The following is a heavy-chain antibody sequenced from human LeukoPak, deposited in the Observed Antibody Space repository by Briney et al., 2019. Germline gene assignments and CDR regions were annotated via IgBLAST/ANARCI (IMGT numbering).Heavy chain of an antibody. V-gene: IGHV3-66*01. D-gene: IGHD4-17*01. CDR2: IYSGGST. CDR3: ARDLPHYGDYVGVFDY. CDR1: GFTVSSNY. J-gene: IGHJ4*02. Sequence: GGSLRLSCAASGFTVSSNYMSWVRQAPGKGLEWVSVIYSGGSTYYADSVKGRFTISRDNSKNTLYLQMNSQRAEDTAVYYCARDLPHYGDYVGVFDYWGQGTLVTVSS.